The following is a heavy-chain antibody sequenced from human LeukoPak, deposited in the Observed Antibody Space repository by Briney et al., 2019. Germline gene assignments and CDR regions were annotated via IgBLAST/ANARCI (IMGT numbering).Heavy chain of an antibody. V-gene: IGHV5-51*01. CDR1: GYSFADYW. J-gene: IGHJ4*02. Sequence: GDSLKISCKGSGYSFADYWIGWVRQMPGKGLEWMGIIYPGDSDTTYSPSFQGQVTISADKSITTAYLQWSSLKASDTAMYYCARRGRYSYGSYFDYWGQGTLVTVSS. CDR2: IYPGDSDT. D-gene: IGHD5-18*01. CDR3: ARRGRYSYGSYFDY.